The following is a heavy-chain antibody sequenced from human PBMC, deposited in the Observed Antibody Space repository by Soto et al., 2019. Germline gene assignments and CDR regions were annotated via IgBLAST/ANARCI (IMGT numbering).Heavy chain of an antibody. V-gene: IGHV4-59*01. CDR2: IYYSGST. J-gene: IGHJ6*02. D-gene: IGHD3-9*01. CDR1: GGSISSYY. CDR3: ARDDYDILTCTGGMDV. Sequence: SETLSLTCTVSGGSISSYYWSWIRQPPGKGLEWIGYIYYSGSTNYNPSLKSGVTISVDTSKNQFSLKLSSVTAADTAVYYCARDDYDILTCTGGMDVWGQGTTVT.